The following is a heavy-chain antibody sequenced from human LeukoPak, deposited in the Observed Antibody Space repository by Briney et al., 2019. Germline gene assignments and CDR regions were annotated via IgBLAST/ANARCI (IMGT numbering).Heavy chain of an antibody. V-gene: IGHV3-30*02. D-gene: IGHD2-2*01. CDR1: GFTFSSSG. CDR2: IRYDGTSK. Sequence: GGSLRLSCAASGFTFSSSGMHWVRQAPGKGLEWVAFIRYDGTSKYYADSVKGRFTISRDNSKNTVYLQMNSLRAEDTAVYYCAKDISLLRVVPAAIDYWGQGTLVTVSS. J-gene: IGHJ4*02. CDR3: AKDISLLRVVPAAIDY.